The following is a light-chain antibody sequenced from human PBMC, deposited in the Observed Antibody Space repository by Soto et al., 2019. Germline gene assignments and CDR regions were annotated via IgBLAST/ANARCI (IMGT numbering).Light chain of an antibody. Sequence: QSALTQPPSASGSPGQSVTISCTGTGSDIGAYNYVSWYQRYPGKAPKVMIYDVIKRPSGVPDRFSGSKSGNTASLTVSGLRADDEAVYYCSSYTSSSTLVFGGGTKLTVL. J-gene: IGLJ3*02. CDR3: SSYTSSSTLV. CDR1: GSDIGAYNY. CDR2: DVI. V-gene: IGLV2-8*01.